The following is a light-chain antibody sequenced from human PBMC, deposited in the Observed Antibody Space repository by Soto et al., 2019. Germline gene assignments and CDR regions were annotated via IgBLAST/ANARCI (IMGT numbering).Light chain of an antibody. CDR2: DVT. Sequence: LTHPRSVSGSPGQSVTIPCTGTSSDVGGYNCVSWYQQHPGKAPQLIIYDVTQRPSGVPDRFSGSKSGNTASLSISGLQAEDEADYYCCSHSASYTFVFGTGTKVTVL. CDR3: CSHSASYTFV. V-gene: IGLV2-11*01. J-gene: IGLJ1*01. CDR1: SSDVGGYNC.